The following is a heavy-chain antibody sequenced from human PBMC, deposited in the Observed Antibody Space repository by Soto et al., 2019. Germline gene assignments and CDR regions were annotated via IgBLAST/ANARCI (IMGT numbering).Heavy chain of an antibody. CDR1: DDSVSVVGFY. Sequence: SETLCLTCTFPDDSVSVVGFYWGWLRRPPGKGLEWIGYIDDGGSTYYRPSLESRMHMSLDATRNHYSLRLTSVTAAETAVYFCARTPVGLDTISYFDYWGQGKLVTVSS. D-gene: IGHD3-3*01. J-gene: IGHJ4*02. CDR3: ARTPVGLDTISYFDY. CDR2: IDDGGST. V-gene: IGHV4-30-4*01.